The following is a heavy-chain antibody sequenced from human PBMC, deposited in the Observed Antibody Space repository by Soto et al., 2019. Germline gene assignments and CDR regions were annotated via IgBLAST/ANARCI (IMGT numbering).Heavy chain of an antibody. Sequence: QVQLVQSGAEVKKPGASVKVSCKASGYTFTSYDINWVRQATGQGLEWMGWMNPNSGNTGYAQKFRAGIPMTRNTSKSTAYMELRGLRSEDTAVYYCAGGGGYGDYGWFDPWGQGTLVTVSS. CDR3: AGGGGYGDYGWFDP. CDR1: GYTFTSYD. CDR2: MNPNSGNT. D-gene: IGHD4-17*01. J-gene: IGHJ5*02. V-gene: IGHV1-8*01.